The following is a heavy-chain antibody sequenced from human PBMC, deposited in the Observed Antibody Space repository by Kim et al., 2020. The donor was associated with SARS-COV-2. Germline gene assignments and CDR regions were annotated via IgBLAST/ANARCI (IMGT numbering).Heavy chain of an antibody. J-gene: IGHJ4*02. CDR2: MSPYSGDT. Sequence: ASVKVSCKATGYIFTTYFIYWVRQAPGQGLEWMGRMSPYSGDTNYAQKFQGRVTMTRDTSISTVFMEMTGLTSEDTAVYYCARVRLSSRSRFANRGQG. CDR1: GYIFTTYF. D-gene: IGHD2-21*01. V-gene: IGHV1-2*06. CDR3: ARVRLSSRSRFAN.